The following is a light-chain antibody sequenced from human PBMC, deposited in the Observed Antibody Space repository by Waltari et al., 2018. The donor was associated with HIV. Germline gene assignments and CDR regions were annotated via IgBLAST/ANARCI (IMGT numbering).Light chain of an antibody. J-gene: IGKJ1*01. CDR1: QSISNW. CDR3: QQYDSYSWT. V-gene: IGKV1-5*03. Sequence: DIQMTQSPSTLSASVGHRVTITCRASQSISNWLAWYQQKPGKAPKLLIYRASTLESGVPSRFSGSGSGTEFTLTISRLQPDDFATYYCQQYDSYSWTFGQGTKVEI. CDR2: RAS.